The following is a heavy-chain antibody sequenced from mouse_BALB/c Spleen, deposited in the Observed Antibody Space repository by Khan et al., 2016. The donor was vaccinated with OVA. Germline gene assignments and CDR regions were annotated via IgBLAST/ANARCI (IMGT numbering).Heavy chain of an antibody. Sequence: VQLQESGPGLVKPSQSLSLTCTVTGYSITSGYVWNWIRQFPGNKLEWMGYISYSGGTSYNPSLKSRISITRDTSKNQFFLLLNSVTTEDTTTYYCAGGNYREYSFDYWGQGTTLTVSS. CDR2: ISYSGGT. D-gene: IGHD1-1*01. V-gene: IGHV3-2*02. J-gene: IGHJ2*01. CDR3: AGGNYREYSFDY. CDR1: GYSITSGYV.